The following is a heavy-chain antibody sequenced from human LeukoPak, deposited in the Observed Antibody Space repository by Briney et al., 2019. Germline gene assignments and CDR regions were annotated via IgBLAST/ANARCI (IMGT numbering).Heavy chain of an antibody. V-gene: IGHV3-7*01. J-gene: IGHJ4*02. CDR3: SGRDSSRSPRAY. Sequence: GGSLRLSCAASGLTFTDFWMNWVRLAPGRGLEWLANIKPDGNEKYYVDSVKGRFATSRDNAKNEVYLEMNSLRAEDTGVYYCSGRDSSRSPRAYWGQGTLVSVSS. CDR1: GLTFTDFW. CDR2: IKPDGNEK. D-gene: IGHD2-2*01.